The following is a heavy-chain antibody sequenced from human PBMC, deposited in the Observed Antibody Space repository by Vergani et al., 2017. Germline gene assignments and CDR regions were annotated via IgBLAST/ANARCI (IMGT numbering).Heavy chain of an antibody. CDR2: ISSSSSTI. V-gene: IGHV3-48*01. J-gene: IGHJ4*02. D-gene: IGHD6-19*01. Sequence: VQLVESGGGLVQPGGSLRLSCAASGFTFSSYSMNWVRQAPGKGLEWVSYISSSSSTIYYADSVKGRFTISRDKAKNSLYLQMNSLRAEDTAVYYCARDLSGWYDYWGQGTLVTVSS. CDR3: ARDLSGWYDY. CDR1: GFTFSSYS.